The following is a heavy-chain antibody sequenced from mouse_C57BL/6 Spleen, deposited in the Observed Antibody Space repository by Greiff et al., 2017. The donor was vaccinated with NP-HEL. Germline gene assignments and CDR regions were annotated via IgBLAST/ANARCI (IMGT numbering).Heavy chain of an antibody. D-gene: IGHD2-5*01. CDR3: AREDSNYSSWFAY. J-gene: IGHJ3*01. V-gene: IGHV1-82*01. CDR2: IYPGDGDT. CDR1: GYAFSSSW. Sequence: VQLQQSGPELVKPGASVKISCKASGYAFSSSWMNWVKQRPGKGLEWIGRIYPGDGDTNYNGKFKGKATLTADKSSSTAYMQLSSLTSEDSAVYFCAREDSNYSSWFAYWGQGTLVTVSA.